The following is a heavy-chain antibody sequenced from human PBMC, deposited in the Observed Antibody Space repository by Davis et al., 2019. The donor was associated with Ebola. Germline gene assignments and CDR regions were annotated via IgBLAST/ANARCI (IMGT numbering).Heavy chain of an antibody. CDR2: ITSNSYI. D-gene: IGHD6-6*01. CDR3: AKDFAHGANSPSRDYNWFDP. Sequence: GESLKISCAASGFTFSSYWMHWVRQAPGKGLVWVSSITSNSYIYYADSVKGRFTISRDNSKNTLYLQMNSLRAEDTAIYYCAKDFAHGANSPSRDYNWFDPWGPGTLVTVSS. CDR1: GFTFSSYW. J-gene: IGHJ5*02. V-gene: IGHV3-21*04.